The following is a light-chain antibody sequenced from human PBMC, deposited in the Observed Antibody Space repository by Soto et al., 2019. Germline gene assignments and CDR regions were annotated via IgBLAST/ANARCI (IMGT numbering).Light chain of an antibody. CDR3: SSYTSTSTPCV. CDR1: SSDVGGYNY. J-gene: IGLJ1*01. Sequence: QSALTQPASVSGSPGQSITISCTGTSSDVGGYNYVSWYQKHPGKAPKLIIYEVSHRPSGASNHFSGYKSGNTASLTISGLQAEDEADYYCSSYTSTSTPCVFGTGTKLTVL. CDR2: EVS. V-gene: IGLV2-14*01.